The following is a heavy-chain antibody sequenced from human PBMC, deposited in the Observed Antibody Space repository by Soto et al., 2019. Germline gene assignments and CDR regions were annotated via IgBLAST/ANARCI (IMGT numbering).Heavy chain of an antibody. CDR1: GYIFSTYT. D-gene: IGHD3-22*01. J-gene: IGHJ4*02. Sequence: QVHLVQSGAEVKKPGGSVKVSCKASGYIFSTYTMHWVRQAPGQRLEWMGWINAANGNTKYSQNFQGRVTISRDTSASTAYLELSSLRSEDTAVYYCARVSFETSGYADYWGQGTLVTVSS. CDR3: ARVSFETSGYADY. V-gene: IGHV1-3*01. CDR2: INAANGNT.